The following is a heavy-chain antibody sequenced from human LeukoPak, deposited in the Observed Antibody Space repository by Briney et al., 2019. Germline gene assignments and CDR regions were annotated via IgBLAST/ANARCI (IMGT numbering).Heavy chain of an antibody. J-gene: IGHJ4*02. CDR3: ARAGSLLWFGELLPGGVDY. CDR1: GYTFTSYG. D-gene: IGHD3-10*01. Sequence: ASVKVSCKASGYTFTSYGISWVRQAPGQGLEWMGWISAYNGNTNYTQKLQGRVTMTTDTSTSTAYMELRSLRSDDTAVYYCARAGSLLWFGELLPGGVDYWGQGTLVTVSS. CDR2: ISAYNGNT. V-gene: IGHV1-18*01.